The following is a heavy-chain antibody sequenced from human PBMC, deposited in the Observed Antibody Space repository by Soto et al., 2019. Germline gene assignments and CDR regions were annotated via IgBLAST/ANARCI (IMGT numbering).Heavy chain of an antibody. J-gene: IGHJ6*02. CDR2: IIPIFGTA. Sequence: IRWVRQTPGQGLEWMGGIIPIFGTANYAQKFQGRVTITADESTSTAYMELSSLRSEDTAVYYCARSRRGIIYYYDCGMDVWGQGTTVSVSS. V-gene: IGHV1-69*01. D-gene: IGHD3-10*01. CDR3: ARSRRGIIYYYDCGMDV.